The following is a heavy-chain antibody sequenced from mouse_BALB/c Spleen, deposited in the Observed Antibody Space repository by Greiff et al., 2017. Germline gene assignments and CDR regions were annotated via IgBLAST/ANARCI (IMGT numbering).Heavy chain of an antibody. V-gene: IGHV5-12-1*01. Sequence: EVKLVESGGGLVKPGGSLKLSCAASGFTFSSYAMSWVRQTPEKRLEWVAYISSGGGSTYYPDTVKGRFTISRDNAKNTLYLQMSSLKSEDTAMYYCAREGIYYGYGGGFAYWGQGTLVTVSA. CDR2: ISSGGGST. J-gene: IGHJ3*01. CDR1: GFTFSSYA. D-gene: IGHD2-2*01. CDR3: AREGIYYGYGGGFAY.